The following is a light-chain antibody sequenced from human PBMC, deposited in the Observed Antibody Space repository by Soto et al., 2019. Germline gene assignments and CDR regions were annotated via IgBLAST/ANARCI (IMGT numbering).Light chain of an antibody. V-gene: IGLV2-23*02. CDR3: CSYAGSSNV. CDR2: EVN. Sequence: QSALTQPASVSESPGQSITISCIGTSSDVGTYNLVSWYQHHPGKAPKLMIYEVNNRPSGVSNRFSGSKSGNTASLTISGLQAEDEADYYCCSYAGSSNVFGTGTKLTVL. CDR1: SSDVGTYNL. J-gene: IGLJ1*01.